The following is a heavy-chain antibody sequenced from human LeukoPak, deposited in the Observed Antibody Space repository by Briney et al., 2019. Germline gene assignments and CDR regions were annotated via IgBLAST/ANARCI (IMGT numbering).Heavy chain of an antibody. CDR2: IYYSGST. CDR3: ARRRYYDSSGSSPLDY. V-gene: IGHV4-39*01. Sequence: PSETLSLTCTVSGGSISSSSYYWGWIRQPPGKGLEWIGSIYYSGSTYYNPSLKSRVTISVDTSKNQFSLKLSSVTAADTAVYYCARRRYYDSSGSSPLDYWGQGTLVTVSS. D-gene: IGHD3-22*01. CDR1: GGSISSSSYY. J-gene: IGHJ4*02.